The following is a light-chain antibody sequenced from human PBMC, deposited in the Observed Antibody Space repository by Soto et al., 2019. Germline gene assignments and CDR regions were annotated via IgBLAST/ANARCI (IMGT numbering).Light chain of an antibody. CDR1: SSDVGAYNY. Sequence: QSVLTQPASVSGSPGQSVTISCTGTSSDVGAYNYVSWYQLHPGKAPKLLISEVSNRPSGVSSRFSGSKSGNSASLTISGLQADDEADYYCCSLTTSHTYVFGSGTKVTVL. CDR2: EVS. CDR3: CSLTTSHTYV. J-gene: IGLJ1*01. V-gene: IGLV2-14*01.